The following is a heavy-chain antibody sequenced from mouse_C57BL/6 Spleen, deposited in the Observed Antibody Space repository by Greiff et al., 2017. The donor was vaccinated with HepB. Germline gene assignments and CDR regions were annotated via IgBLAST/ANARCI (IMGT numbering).Heavy chain of an antibody. V-gene: IGHV5-9*01. CDR1: GFTFSSYT. D-gene: IGHD2-2*01. Sequence: EVQVVESGGGLVKPGGSLKLSCAASGFTFSSYTMSWVRQTPEKRLEWVATISGGGGNTYYPDSVKGRFTISRDNAKNTLYLQMSSLRSEDTALYYCARGASTMVTDWYFDVWGTGTTVTVSS. CDR2: ISGGGGNT. CDR3: ARGASTMVTDWYFDV. J-gene: IGHJ1*03.